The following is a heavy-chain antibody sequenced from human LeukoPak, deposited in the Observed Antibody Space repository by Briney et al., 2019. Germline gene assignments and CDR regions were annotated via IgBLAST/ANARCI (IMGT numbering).Heavy chain of an antibody. J-gene: IGHJ5*02. D-gene: IGHD2-2*01. CDR1: GGSIRSRYD. V-gene: IGHV4-39*02. CDR3: AGQLLSWFDP. CDR2: IYYSGST. Sequence: SETLSLTCTVSGGSIRSRYDWGGIRQPPGKGLEWIGSIYYSGSTYYNRSLKSRVTIYVDTSKNHFSLKLSSVTAADPAVYYWAGQLLSWFDPWGKGTLVPVSS.